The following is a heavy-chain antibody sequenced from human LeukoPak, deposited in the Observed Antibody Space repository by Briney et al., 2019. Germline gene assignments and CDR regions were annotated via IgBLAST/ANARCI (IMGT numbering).Heavy chain of an antibody. D-gene: IGHD2-15*01. CDR3: AGGGDGYCSGGSCYYFDY. V-gene: IGHV4-59*01. Sequence: PSETLSLTCTVSGGSISSYYWSWIRQPPGKGLEWIGYIYYSGSTNYNPSLKSRVTISVDTSKNQLSLKLSSVTAADTAVYYCAGGGDGYCSGGSCYYFDYWGQGTLVTVSS. J-gene: IGHJ4*02. CDR2: IYYSGST. CDR1: GGSISSYY.